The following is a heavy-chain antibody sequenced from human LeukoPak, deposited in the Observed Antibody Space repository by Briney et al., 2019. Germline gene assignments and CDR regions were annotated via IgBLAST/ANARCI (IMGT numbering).Heavy chain of an antibody. J-gene: IGHJ5*02. CDR2: IFSNGNT. Sequence: GGSLRLFCAASGFTDSTNYMSWVRQAPGKGLEWVSVIFSNGNTYYADSVKGRFSISRDNSKNTLFLQMNSLRDEDTAVYYCARGSIGPRSWFDPWGQGTLVTVSS. D-gene: IGHD2-2*01. CDR3: ARGSIGPRSWFDP. V-gene: IGHV3-66*01. CDR1: GFTDSTNY.